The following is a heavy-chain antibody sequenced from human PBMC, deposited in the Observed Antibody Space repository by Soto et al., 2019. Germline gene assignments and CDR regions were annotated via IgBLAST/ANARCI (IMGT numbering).Heavy chain of an antibody. Sequence: EVQLLESGGGLVQPGGSLRLSCAASGFTFSSYAMSWVRQAPGKGLEWVSAISGSGGSTYYADSVKGRFTISRDNSKTTLYLQMNSMRVEDTAVYYCAKGRYGSGSQSLRGYYYYMDVWGKGTTVTVSS. CDR1: GFTFSSYA. J-gene: IGHJ6*03. CDR2: ISGSGGST. D-gene: IGHD3-10*01. V-gene: IGHV3-23*01. CDR3: AKGRYGSGSQSLRGYYYYMDV.